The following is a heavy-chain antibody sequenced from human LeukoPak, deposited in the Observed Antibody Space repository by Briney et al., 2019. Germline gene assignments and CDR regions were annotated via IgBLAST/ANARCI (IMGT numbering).Heavy chain of an antibody. J-gene: IGHJ6*03. Sequence: GGSLRLSCSASGFSVRNNYMSWVRQAPGEGLEFVSIIYAGGSTYYADSVKGRFTIPRDNSKNTLYLQMNSLRAEDTAVYYCARSGGSGSYVYYYMDVWGKGTTVTVSS. CDR3: ARSGGSGSYVYYYMDV. V-gene: IGHV3-53*05. CDR2: IYAGGST. CDR1: GFSVRNNY. D-gene: IGHD3-10*01.